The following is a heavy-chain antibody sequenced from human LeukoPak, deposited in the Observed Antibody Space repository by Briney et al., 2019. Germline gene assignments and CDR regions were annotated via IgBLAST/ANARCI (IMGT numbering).Heavy chain of an antibody. CDR3: ARVEASGYDYGAFDY. CDR1: GFTFSSYE. J-gene: IGHJ4*02. Sequence: GGSLRLSCAASGFTFSSYEMSWVRQAPGKELQWVANIKQDGSAKYYVDSVKGRFTISRDNAENSLYLQMNSLRAEDTAVYYCARVEASGYDYGAFDYWGQGTLVTVSS. D-gene: IGHD5-12*01. V-gene: IGHV3-7*01. CDR2: IKQDGSAK.